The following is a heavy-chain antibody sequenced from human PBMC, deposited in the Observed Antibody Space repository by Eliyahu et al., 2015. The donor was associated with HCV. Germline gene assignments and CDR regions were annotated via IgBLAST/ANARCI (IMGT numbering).Heavy chain of an antibody. J-gene: IGHJ6*02. Sequence: EVQLLESGGGLVQPGGSLRLSCAASGFTFRXYAMTWVRQAPGKGLEGVSDISGSGATTYYADSVKGRFTISRDNSKNTLYLQMNSLRVEDTAVYYCAKLTVPGTPPPYAVDVWGQGTTVTVSS. V-gene: IGHV3-23*01. CDR3: AKLTVPGTPPPYAVDV. CDR2: ISGSGATT. CDR1: GFTFRXYA. D-gene: IGHD6-13*01.